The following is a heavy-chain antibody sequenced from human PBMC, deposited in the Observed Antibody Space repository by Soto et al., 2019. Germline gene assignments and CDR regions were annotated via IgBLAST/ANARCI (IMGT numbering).Heavy chain of an antibody. D-gene: IGHD4-4*01. Sequence: PGGSLRLSCAASGFTFSSYAMSWVRQAPGKGLEWVSAISGSGGSTYYADSVKGRFTISRDNSKNTLYLQMNSLRAGDTAVYYCAKFIRSMTTVTRGYFDYWGQGTLVTVSS. CDR3: AKFIRSMTTVTRGYFDY. V-gene: IGHV3-23*01. J-gene: IGHJ4*02. CDR1: GFTFSSYA. CDR2: ISGSGGST.